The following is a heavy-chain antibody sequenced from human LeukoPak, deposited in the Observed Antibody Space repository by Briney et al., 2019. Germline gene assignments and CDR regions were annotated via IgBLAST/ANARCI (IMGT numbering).Heavy chain of an antibody. CDR3: APAGGISTWYFDY. D-gene: IGHD1-26*01. CDR2: ITRSRSST. Sequence: PGGSLRLSCAASGFTFSSYSKNWVRQGQGKGLEWVSSITRSRSSTNYEDSGKGRLTLSRDNAKYSLYLHMNSLRAEDTAVYYCAPAGGISTWYFDYWGQGTLVTVSS. V-gene: IGHV3-21*01. CDR1: GFTFSSYS. J-gene: IGHJ4*02.